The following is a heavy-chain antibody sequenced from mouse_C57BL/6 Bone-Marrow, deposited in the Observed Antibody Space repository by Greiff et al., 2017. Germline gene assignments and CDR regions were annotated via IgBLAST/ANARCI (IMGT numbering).Heavy chain of an antibody. D-gene: IGHD2-2*01. J-gene: IGHJ2*01. CDR1: GFTFSSYG. V-gene: IGHV5-6*02. CDR2: ISSGGSYT. Sequence: EVKLMESGGDLVKPGGSLKLSCAASGFTFSSYGMSWVRQTPDKRLEWVATISSGGSYTYYPDSVKGRFTISRDNAKNTRYLQMSSLKSEDTAMYYCARRMVTTFDYWGQGTTLTVSS. CDR3: ARRMVTTFDY.